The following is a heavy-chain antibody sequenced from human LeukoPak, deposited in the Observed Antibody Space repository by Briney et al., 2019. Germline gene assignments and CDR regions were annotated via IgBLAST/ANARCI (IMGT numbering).Heavy chain of an antibody. CDR3: AREDMWAFDM. D-gene: IGHD2-15*01. Sequence: GGSLRLSCAASGFTSSHYWMSWVRRAPGKGLEWVANIKPDGTDKYYVDSVKGRFTISKDNAKNTLYLQMDSLRAEDTAVYYCAREDMWAFDMWGQGTMVTVSS. CDR2: IKPDGTDK. CDR1: GFTSSHYW. J-gene: IGHJ3*02. V-gene: IGHV3-7*01.